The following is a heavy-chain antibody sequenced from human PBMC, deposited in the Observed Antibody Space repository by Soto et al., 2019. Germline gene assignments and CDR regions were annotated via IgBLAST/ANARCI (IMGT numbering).Heavy chain of an antibody. J-gene: IGHJ6*02. D-gene: IGHD2-2*01. CDR2: MYYSGST. V-gene: IGHV4-39*01. CDR1: GDSIISSNYY. CDR3: ARIVVIPAAPDYYNYYGVDV. Sequence: PSETLSLTCTVSGDSIISSNYYWAWIRQSPGKGLEWIGNMYYSGSTYYNLSLKSRVTMSVDTSKNQFSLKIRFVTAADESVYYCARIVVIPAAPDYYNYYGVDVWGQGTTVT.